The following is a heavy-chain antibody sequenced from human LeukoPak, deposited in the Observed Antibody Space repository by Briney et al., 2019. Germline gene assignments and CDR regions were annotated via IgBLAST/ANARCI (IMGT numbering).Heavy chain of an antibody. Sequence: GGSLRLSCAASGFTFSSDSMNWVRQAPGKGLEWVSSINSSNSDRDYAYAVKGRFTIARTNAKNSLYLQMNSLRAEATAVYYCASSRWLQLPDYWGQGTLVTVSS. CDR1: GFTFSSDS. J-gene: IGHJ4*02. CDR3: ASSRWLQLPDY. D-gene: IGHD5-24*01. CDR2: INSSNSDR. V-gene: IGHV3-21*01.